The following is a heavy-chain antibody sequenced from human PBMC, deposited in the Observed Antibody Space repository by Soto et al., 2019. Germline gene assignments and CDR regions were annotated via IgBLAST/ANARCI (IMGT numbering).Heavy chain of an antibody. Sequence: SETLSLTCTVSGASISNTYYYWGGIRRPPGKGLEWIGSIYYNGNTYYNPSLKSRVTLSVDTSKNQFSLELSSVTAADTAVYYWARPATTGTSNWFDPWGQGTLVTVSS. D-gene: IGHD4-4*01. CDR3: ARPATTGTSNWFDP. V-gene: IGHV4-39*01. J-gene: IGHJ5*02. CDR2: IYYNGNT. CDR1: GASISNTYYY.